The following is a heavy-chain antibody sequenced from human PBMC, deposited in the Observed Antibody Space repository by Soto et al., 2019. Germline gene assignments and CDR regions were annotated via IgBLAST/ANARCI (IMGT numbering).Heavy chain of an antibody. CDR2: IYSAGNT. D-gene: IGHD6-19*01. V-gene: IGHV3-66*01. Sequence: EVQLVESGGGLVQPGGYLRLSCAASGFTVSSTYMTWVRQAPGKGLEWVSVIYSAGNTYSADSVKSRFTISRDSPKNTLYLQMNSLRAEDTAVYYCARGRYSSGNYVEAFDIWGLGTMVTVSS. CDR1: GFTVSSTY. J-gene: IGHJ3*02. CDR3: ARGRYSSGNYVEAFDI.